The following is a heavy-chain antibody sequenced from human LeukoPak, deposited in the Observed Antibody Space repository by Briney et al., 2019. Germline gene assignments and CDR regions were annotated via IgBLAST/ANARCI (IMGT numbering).Heavy chain of an antibody. CDR3: ATSPTIKGGFDS. CDR2: FDSDGTST. CDR1: GFTVSTCC. D-gene: IGHD4/OR15-4a*01. V-gene: IGHV3-74*01. J-gene: IGHJ4*02. Sequence: GGSLRLSCAVSGFTVSTCCMHCVRQAPGKELVWVSRFDSDGTSTSYADSVKGRFTISRDVAKNTLYLQMNSLRAEDTAVYYCATSPTIKGGFDSWGQGTLVTVSS.